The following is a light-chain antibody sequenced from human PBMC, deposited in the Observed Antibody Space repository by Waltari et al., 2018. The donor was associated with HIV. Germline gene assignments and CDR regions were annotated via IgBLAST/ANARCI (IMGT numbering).Light chain of an antibody. Sequence: DIVMTQSPDSLTVSLGERDTINCKSSQSVLYNSNNKNYLAWYQQKPGQPPNLLIYWASTRESGVPDRFSGSGSGTDFTLTISTLQAEDVAVYYCQQYYSSPLTFGGGTKVEIK. CDR1: QSVLYNSNNKNY. CDR3: QQYYSSPLT. J-gene: IGKJ4*01. V-gene: IGKV4-1*01. CDR2: WAS.